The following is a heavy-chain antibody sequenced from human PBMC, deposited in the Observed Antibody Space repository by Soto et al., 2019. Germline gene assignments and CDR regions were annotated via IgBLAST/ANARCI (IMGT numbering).Heavy chain of an antibody. Sequence: GVSLRLSCAASGFTFSSYAMSWVRQAPGKGLEWVSAISGSGGSTYYADSVKGRFTISRDNAKNTLYLQMNSLRAEDTAVYYCARDQNGGSGIGDYMDVWGKGTTVTVSS. V-gene: IGHV3-23*01. CDR2: ISGSGGST. J-gene: IGHJ6*03. D-gene: IGHD3-10*01. CDR3: ARDQNGGSGIGDYMDV. CDR1: GFTFSSYA.